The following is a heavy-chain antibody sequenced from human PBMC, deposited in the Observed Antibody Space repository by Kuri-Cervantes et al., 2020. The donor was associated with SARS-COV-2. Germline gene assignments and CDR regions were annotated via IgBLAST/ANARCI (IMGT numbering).Heavy chain of an antibody. CDR3: AKDMGVDFWAWYFDL. CDR1: GFTFSSYG. J-gene: IGHJ2*01. D-gene: IGHD3-3*01. V-gene: IGHV3-30*02. Sequence: GESLKISCAASGFTFSSYGMHWVRQAPGKGLEWVAFIRYDGSNKYYADSVKGRFTISRDNAKNSLYLQMNSLRAEDMALYYCAKDMGVDFWAWYFDLWGRGTLVTVSS. CDR2: IRYDGSNK.